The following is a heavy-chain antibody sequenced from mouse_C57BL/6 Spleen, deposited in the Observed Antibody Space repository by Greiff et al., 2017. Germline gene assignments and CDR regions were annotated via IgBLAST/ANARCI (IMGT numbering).Heavy chain of an antibody. Sequence: QVQLQQPGTELVKPGASVKLSCKASGYTFTSYWMHWVKQRPGQGLEWIGNINPSNGGTNYNEKFKSKATLTVDKSSSTAYMQLSSLTSEDSAVYYCARGGPYYSNLDWYFDVWGTGTTVTVSS. J-gene: IGHJ1*03. D-gene: IGHD2-5*01. CDR1: GYTFTSYW. V-gene: IGHV1-53*01. CDR2: INPSNGGT. CDR3: ARGGPYYSNLDWYFDV.